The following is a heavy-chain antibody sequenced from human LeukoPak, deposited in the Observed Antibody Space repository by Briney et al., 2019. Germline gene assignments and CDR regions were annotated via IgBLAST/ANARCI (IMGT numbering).Heavy chain of an antibody. D-gene: IGHD6-13*01. CDR3: AKTIAAIALRYYYMDV. V-gene: IGHV1-8*01. Sequence: SSVKVSCKPSGYTFTSYVINWVGQATGQGLEWMGWMNPNRGNTGYAQNFQGRVTMTSNTSISTAYMALSSLRSEDTAVYYCAKTIAAIALRYYYMDVWAKGPRPPSP. CDR1: GYTFTSYV. CDR2: MNPNRGNT. J-gene: IGHJ6*03.